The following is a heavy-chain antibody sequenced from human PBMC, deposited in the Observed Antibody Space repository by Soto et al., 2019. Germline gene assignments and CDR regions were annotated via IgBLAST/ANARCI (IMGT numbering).Heavy chain of an antibody. CDR2: IYPGDSDT. J-gene: IGHJ4*02. V-gene: IGHV5-51*01. Sequence: PGESLKISCEGSGYTFTSYWIAWVRQMPGKGLEWMGLIYPGDSDTRYSPSFQGQVTISADKSISTAYLQWSSLKASDTAVYYCARRAYSTEDLDYWGQGTPVTVSS. CDR1: GYTFTSYW. D-gene: IGHD6-13*01. CDR3: ARRAYSTEDLDY.